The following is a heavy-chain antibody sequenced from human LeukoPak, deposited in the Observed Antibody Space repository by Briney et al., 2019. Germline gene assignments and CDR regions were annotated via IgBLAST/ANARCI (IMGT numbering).Heavy chain of an antibody. D-gene: IGHD1-26*01. Sequence: GSLRLSCAASGFTFSSYNMNWVRQAPGKGLEWVSGISVSGGSTYDAHSVKGRFTISRDNSKNTLYLQMNSLRAEDTAVYYCAKVASGSYYNWPFDYWGQGTLVTVSS. J-gene: IGHJ4*02. CDR3: AKVASGSYYNWPFDY. CDR1: GFTFSSYN. CDR2: ISVSGGST. V-gene: IGHV3-23*01.